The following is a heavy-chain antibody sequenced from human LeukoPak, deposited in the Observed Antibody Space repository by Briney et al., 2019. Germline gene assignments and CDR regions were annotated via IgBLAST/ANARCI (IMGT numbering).Heavy chain of an antibody. CDR1: GYTFTSYD. V-gene: IGHV1-8*01. Sequence: ASVKVSCKASGYTFTSYDINWVRQATGQGLEWMGWMNPNSGNTGYAQKFQGRVTMTRNTSISTAYMELSSLRSEDTAVYYRARGRIDQFDWHRFDPWGQGTLVTVSS. D-gene: IGHD3-9*01. CDR3: ARGRIDQFDWHRFDP. J-gene: IGHJ5*02. CDR2: MNPNSGNT.